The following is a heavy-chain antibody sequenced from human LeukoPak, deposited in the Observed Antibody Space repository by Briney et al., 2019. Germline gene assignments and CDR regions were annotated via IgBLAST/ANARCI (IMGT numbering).Heavy chain of an antibody. Sequence: GRSLRLSCAASGFTFSSYAMHWVRQAPVKGLEWVAVISYDGSDKYYADSVKGRFTISRDNSKNTLYLQMNSLRAEDTAVYYCARDPGYCSGGSCYDPQFDYWGQGTLVTVSS. CDR2: ISYDGSDK. CDR1: GFTFSSYA. D-gene: IGHD2-15*01. J-gene: IGHJ4*02. CDR3: ARDPGYCSGGSCYDPQFDY. V-gene: IGHV3-30-3*01.